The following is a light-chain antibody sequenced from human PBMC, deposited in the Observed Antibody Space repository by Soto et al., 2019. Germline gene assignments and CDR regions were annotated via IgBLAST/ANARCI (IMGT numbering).Light chain of an antibody. CDR1: QGISAW. Sequence: DIRLTQSPSTLSASVRDRVTITCRASQGISAWLAWYHQKPGKAPKLLIYDASSLESGVPSRFSGSGSGTEFTRTISSLQPDDFATYFCQQYNSYPWTFGQGTKVDI. V-gene: IGKV1-5*01. CDR2: DAS. CDR3: QQYNSYPWT. J-gene: IGKJ1*01.